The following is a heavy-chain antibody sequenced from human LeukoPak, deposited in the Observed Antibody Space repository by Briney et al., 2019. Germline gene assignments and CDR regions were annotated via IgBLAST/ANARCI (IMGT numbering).Heavy chain of an antibody. CDR1: GFTFSSYA. J-gene: IGHJ5*02. CDR3: AGGLAFWSGSQPSNWFDP. D-gene: IGHD3-3*01. V-gene: IGHV3-30-3*01. CDR2: ISYDGSNK. Sequence: QPGRSLRLSCAASGFTFSSYAMHWVRQAPGKGLEWVAVISYDGSNKYYADSVKGRFTISRDNSKNTLYLQMNSLRAEDTAVYYCAGGLAFWSGSQPSNWFDPWGQGTLVTVSS.